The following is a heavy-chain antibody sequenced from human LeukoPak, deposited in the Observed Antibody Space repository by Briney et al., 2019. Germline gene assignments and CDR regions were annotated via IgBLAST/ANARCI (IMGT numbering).Heavy chain of an antibody. Sequence: PSQTLSLTCTVSGGSISSGGYYWSWIRQHPGKGLEWMGYIDYSGSTYYNPSLKSRVTISRDTSKNQFSLKSSSVTAADTAVYYCARGLYSIVDYWGQGTLVTVSS. CDR1: GGSISSGGYY. D-gene: IGHD2-8*01. CDR3: ARGLYSIVDY. V-gene: IGHV4-31*03. CDR2: IDYSGST. J-gene: IGHJ4*02.